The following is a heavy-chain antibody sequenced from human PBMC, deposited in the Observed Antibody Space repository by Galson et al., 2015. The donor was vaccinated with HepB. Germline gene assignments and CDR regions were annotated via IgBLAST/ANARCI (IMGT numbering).Heavy chain of an antibody. V-gene: IGHV3-49*04. CDR1: GFTFGDCA. Sequence: SLRLSCAASGFTFGDCAMTWVRQAPGKGLEWVGFIRSKAYGEITEYAASVKGRFTISRDDSKSIAYLQMNSLKTEDTAVYYCTRGGRGYSNGHPDYWGQGTLSPSPQ. CDR2: IRSKAYGEIT. D-gene: IGHD5-18*01. CDR3: TRGGRGYSNGHPDY. J-gene: IGHJ4*02.